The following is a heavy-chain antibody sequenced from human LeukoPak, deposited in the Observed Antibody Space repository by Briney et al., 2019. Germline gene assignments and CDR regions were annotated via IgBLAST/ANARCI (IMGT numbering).Heavy chain of an antibody. CDR3: AKGDCGGDCYSGYFDY. V-gene: IGHV3-9*01. CDR2: ISWNSGSI. J-gene: IGHJ4*02. CDR1: GFTFDDYA. Sequence: GGSLRPSCAASGFTFDDYAMHWVRQAPGKGLEWVSGISWNSGSIGYADSVKGRFTISRDNAKNSLYLQMNSLRAEDTALYYCAKGDCGGDCYSGYFDYWGQGTLVTVSS. D-gene: IGHD2-21*02.